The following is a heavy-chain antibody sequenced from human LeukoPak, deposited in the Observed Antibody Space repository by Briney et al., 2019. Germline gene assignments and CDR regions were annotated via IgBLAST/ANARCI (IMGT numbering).Heavy chain of an antibody. D-gene: IGHD3-22*01. Sequence: SETLPLTCTASGGPISSGDYSWSWIRKPPGKALEWIGYIYYSGSTYYNPSLKSRVTISVDTSKNQFSLKLSSVTAADTAVYYCARDYYDTFGYWGQGTLVTVSS. V-gene: IGHV4-30-4*01. J-gene: IGHJ4*02. CDR3: ARDYYDTFGY. CDR1: GGPISSGDYS. CDR2: IYYSGST.